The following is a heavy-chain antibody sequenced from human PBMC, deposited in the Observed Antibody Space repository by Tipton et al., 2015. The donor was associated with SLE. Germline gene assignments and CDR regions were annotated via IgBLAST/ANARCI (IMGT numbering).Heavy chain of an antibody. CDR2: INHSGST. CDR1: GGSFSGYY. D-gene: IGHD2-15*01. Sequence: LRLSCAVYGGSFSGYYWSWIRQPPGKGLEWIGEINHSGSTNYNPSLKSRVTISVDTSKNQFSLKLSSVTAADTAVYYCARGKDIVVARDAFDIWCQGTMVTVSS. V-gene: IGHV4-34*01. J-gene: IGHJ3*02. CDR3: ARGKDIVVARDAFDI.